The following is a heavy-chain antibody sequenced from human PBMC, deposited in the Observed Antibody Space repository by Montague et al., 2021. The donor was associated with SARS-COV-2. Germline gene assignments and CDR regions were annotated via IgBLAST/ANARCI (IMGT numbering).Heavy chain of an antibody. CDR2: IYYSGST. CDR1: GGSISSSSYY. J-gene: IGHJ3*02. D-gene: IGHD3-9*01. V-gene: IGHV4-39*01. CDR3: AMYYDILTGYYIDAFDI. Sequence: SETLSLTCTVSGGSISSSSYYWGWIRQPPGKGLEWIGSIYYSGSTYYNPSLKSRVAVSVDTSKDQFSLKLSSVTAADMAVYYCAMYYDILTGYYIDAFDIWGQGTMVTVSS.